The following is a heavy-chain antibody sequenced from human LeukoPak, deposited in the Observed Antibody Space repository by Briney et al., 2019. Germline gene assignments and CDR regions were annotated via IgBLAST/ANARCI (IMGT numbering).Heavy chain of an antibody. Sequence: PGGSLRLSCAASGFTFSSYWMTWVRQAPGKGLEWVAVISYDGSNQYYADSVKGRFTISRDNSKNTLYLQMNSLRTEDTAVYYCANTGGYFQRWGQGTLVTVSS. CDR2: ISYDGSNQ. J-gene: IGHJ1*01. CDR1: GFTFSSYW. V-gene: IGHV3-30*18. CDR3: ANTGGYFQR.